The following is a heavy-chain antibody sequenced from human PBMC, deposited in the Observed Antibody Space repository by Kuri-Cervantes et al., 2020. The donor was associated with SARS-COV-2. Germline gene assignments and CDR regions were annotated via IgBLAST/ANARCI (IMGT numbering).Heavy chain of an antibody. Sequence: ASVKVSCKASGYTFTSYYMHWVRQAPGQGLEWMGIINPSGGSTSYAQKFQGRVTMTRDTSTSTVYMELSSLRSEDTAVYYCARGLGDSSSSLELNYYYYYYMDVWGKGTTVTVSS. CDR2: INPSGGST. CDR3: ARGLGDSSSSLELNYYYYYYMDV. D-gene: IGHD6-13*01. CDR1: GYTFTSYY. J-gene: IGHJ6*03. V-gene: IGHV1-46*01.